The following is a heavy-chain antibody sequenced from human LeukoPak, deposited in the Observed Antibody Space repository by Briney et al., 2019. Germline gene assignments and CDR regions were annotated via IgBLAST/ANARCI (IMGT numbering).Heavy chain of an antibody. CDR2: IRADGSNK. CDR1: GFTFSNYA. J-gene: IGHJ6*03. Sequence: GGSLRLSCAASGFTFSNYAMHWVRQAPGKGLEWVAFIRADGSNKYYADSVKGRFTISRDNSKNTLYLQMNSLRAEDTAVYYCAKGVKVPLLRYFSYYMDVWGKGTTVTISS. D-gene: IGHD3-9*01. CDR3: AKGVKVPLLRYFSYYMDV. V-gene: IGHV3-30*02.